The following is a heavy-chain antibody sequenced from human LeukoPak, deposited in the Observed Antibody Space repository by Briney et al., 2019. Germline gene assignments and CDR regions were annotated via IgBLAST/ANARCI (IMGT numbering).Heavy chain of an antibody. V-gene: IGHV4-34*01. Sequence: TSETLSLTCAVYGGSFSGYYWSWIRQPPGKGLEWIGEINHSGSTNYNPSLKSRVTISVDTSKNQFSLKLSSVTAADTAVYYCARRGGYSSSFGRWNWFDPWGQGTLVTVSS. CDR2: INHSGST. CDR3: ARRGGYSSSFGRWNWFDP. J-gene: IGHJ5*02. D-gene: IGHD6-6*01. CDR1: GGSFSGYY.